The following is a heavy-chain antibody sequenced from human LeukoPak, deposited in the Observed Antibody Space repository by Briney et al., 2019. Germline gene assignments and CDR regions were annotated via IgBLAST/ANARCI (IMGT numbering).Heavy chain of an antibody. D-gene: IGHD3-22*01. CDR1: GFTFSNAR. J-gene: IGHJ4*02. V-gene: IGHV3-15*01. CDR2: IKSKTDGGTT. Sequence: GGSLRLSCAASGFTFSNARMSWVRQAPGKGLEWVGRIKSKTDGGTTDYAAPVKGRFTISRDDSKNTLYLQMNSLKTEDTAVYYCTHDSSGYYYRYFDYWGQGTLVTVSS. CDR3: THDSSGYYYRYFDY.